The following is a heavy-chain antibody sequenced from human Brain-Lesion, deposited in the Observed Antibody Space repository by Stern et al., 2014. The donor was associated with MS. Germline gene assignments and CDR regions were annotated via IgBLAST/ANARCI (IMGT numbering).Heavy chain of an antibody. CDR3: ARAHVDTWDWFDP. Sequence: VPLVASGGDLGQPGGSLRRSGTASGVTFSTYWMHWVRQAPWKELVWVSRINGDGSRTSYADSVKGRFTISRDNAKNTLYVQMNSLRVEDTAVYYCARAHVDTWDWFDPWGQGTLVTVSS. V-gene: IGHV3-74*01. D-gene: IGHD5-18*01. CDR1: GVTFSTYW. CDR2: INGDGSRT. J-gene: IGHJ5*02.